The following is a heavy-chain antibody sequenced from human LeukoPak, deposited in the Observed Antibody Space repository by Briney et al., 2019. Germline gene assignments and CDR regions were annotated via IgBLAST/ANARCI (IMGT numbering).Heavy chain of an antibody. CDR3: ASHYYDSSGDLNFDY. CDR2: INPNSGGT. CDR1: GYTFTGYY. J-gene: IGHJ4*02. D-gene: IGHD3-22*01. V-gene: IGHV1-2*02. Sequence: ASVKVSCKASGYTFTGYYMHWVRQAPGQGLEWMGWINPNSGGTNYAQKFQGRVTMTRDTSISTAYMELSRLRSDDTAIYYCASHYYDSSGDLNFDYWGQGTLVTVSS.